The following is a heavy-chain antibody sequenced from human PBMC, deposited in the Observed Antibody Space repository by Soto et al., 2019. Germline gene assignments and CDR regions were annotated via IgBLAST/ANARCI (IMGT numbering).Heavy chain of an antibody. D-gene: IGHD3-9*01. CDR3: ARDILYLLDY. J-gene: IGHJ4*02. CDR2: INHSGST. V-gene: IGHV4-34*01. CDR1: GGSFSGYY. Sequence: SETLSLTCAVYGGSFSGYYWNWIRQPPGKGLEWIGEINHSGSTNYNPSLKSRVTISVDTSKNQFSLKLSSVTAADTAVYYCARDILYLLDYWGQGILVTVSS.